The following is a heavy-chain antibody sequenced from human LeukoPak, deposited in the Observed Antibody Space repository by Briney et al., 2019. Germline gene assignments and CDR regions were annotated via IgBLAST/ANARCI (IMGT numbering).Heavy chain of an antibody. V-gene: IGHV3-23*01. CDR2: ITGSGDTT. CDR3: VRDYSRIAAAANPLFDY. J-gene: IGHJ4*02. CDR1: GFTFSSYA. D-gene: IGHD6-13*01. Sequence: GGSLRLSCAACGFTFSSYAVTWVHQAPGKGLEWVSGITGSGDTTFYADSVKGRFTISRDNSKNMLYLQMHSLRVEDTAVYYWVRDYSRIAAAANPLFDYWGQGALVTVSS.